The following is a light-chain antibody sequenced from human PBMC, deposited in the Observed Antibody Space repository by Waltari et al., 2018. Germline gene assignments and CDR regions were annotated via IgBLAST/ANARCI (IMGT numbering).Light chain of an antibody. CDR3: QVWDSSTEYV. V-gene: IGLV3-1*01. J-gene: IGLJ1*01. Sequence: SYELTQPPSVSVSPGQTASITCSGDTLGDKYACWYQQKPGQSPVLVIYQDNKRPSGIPARFSGSNSGNTATLTISGTQAMDEADYYCQVWDSSTEYVFGTGTKVTVL. CDR2: QDN. CDR1: TLGDKY.